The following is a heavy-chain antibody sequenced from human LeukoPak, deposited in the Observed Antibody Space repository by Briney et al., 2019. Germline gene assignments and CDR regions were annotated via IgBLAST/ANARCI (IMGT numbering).Heavy chain of an antibody. CDR1: GASVSGSNYY. D-gene: IGHD3-10*01. Sequence: SETLSLTCAVSGASVSGSNYYWGWIRQPPGKGLEWIGNIYSSGSTYYNASLQSRVTISVDTSKNQFSLKLSSVTAADTAVYYCARFYYGSGSYYKPYYYYMDVWGKGTTVTISS. V-gene: IGHV4-39*07. CDR2: IYSSGST. CDR3: ARFYYGSGSYYKPYYYYMDV. J-gene: IGHJ6*03.